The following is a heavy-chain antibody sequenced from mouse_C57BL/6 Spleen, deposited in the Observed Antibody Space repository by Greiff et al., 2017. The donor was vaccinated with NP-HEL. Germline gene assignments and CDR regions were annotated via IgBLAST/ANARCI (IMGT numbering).Heavy chain of an antibody. V-gene: IGHV2-2*01. Sequence: VQLVESGPGLVQPSQSLSITCTVSGFSLTSYGVHWVRQSPGKGLEWLGVIWSGGSTDYNAAFISRLSISKDNSKSQVFFKMNSLQADDTAIYYCARNPFTTVVARAMDYWGQGTSVTVSS. CDR3: ARNPFTTVVARAMDY. CDR1: GFSLTSYG. CDR2: IWSGGST. J-gene: IGHJ4*01. D-gene: IGHD1-1*01.